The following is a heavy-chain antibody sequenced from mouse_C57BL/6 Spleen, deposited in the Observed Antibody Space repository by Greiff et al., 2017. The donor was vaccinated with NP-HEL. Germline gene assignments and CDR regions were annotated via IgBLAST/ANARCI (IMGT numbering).Heavy chain of an antibody. CDR1: GYTFTSYW. D-gene: IGHD1-1*01. J-gene: IGHJ3*01. CDR3: ARSLYYYGSSYVFAY. Sequence: VQLQQPGAELVKPGASVKMSCKASGYTFTSYWITWVKQRPGQGLEWIGDIYPGSGSTNYNEKFKSKATLTVDTSSSTAYMQLSSLTSEDSAVYYCARSLYYYGSSYVFAYWGQGTLVTVSA. V-gene: IGHV1-55*01. CDR2: IYPGSGST.